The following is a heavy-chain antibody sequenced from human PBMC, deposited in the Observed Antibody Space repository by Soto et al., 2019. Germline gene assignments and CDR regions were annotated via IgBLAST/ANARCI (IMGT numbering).Heavy chain of an antibody. Sequence: ASVKVSCKASGYTFTGYYMHWVRQAPGQGLEWMGWMNPNSGNTGYAQKFQGRVTMTRNTSISTAYMELSSLRSEDTAVYYCARVYYDFWSGLRWFDPWGQGTLVTVSS. D-gene: IGHD3-3*01. CDR1: GYTFTGYY. V-gene: IGHV1-8*02. J-gene: IGHJ5*02. CDR3: ARVYYDFWSGLRWFDP. CDR2: MNPNSGNT.